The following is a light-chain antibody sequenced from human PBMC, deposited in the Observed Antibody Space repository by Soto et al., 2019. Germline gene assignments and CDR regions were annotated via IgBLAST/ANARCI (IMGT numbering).Light chain of an antibody. Sequence: QSALAQPASGSGSPGQSITISCTGPSSDVVSYNLVSWYQQHPGKAPKLMIYEASKRPSGISNRFSGSKSGNAASLTISGLQAEDEADYYCFSYAGNSLNYVFGTGTKSPS. J-gene: IGLJ1*01. CDR1: SSDVVSYNL. CDR2: EAS. CDR3: FSYAGNSLNYV. V-gene: IGLV2-23*01.